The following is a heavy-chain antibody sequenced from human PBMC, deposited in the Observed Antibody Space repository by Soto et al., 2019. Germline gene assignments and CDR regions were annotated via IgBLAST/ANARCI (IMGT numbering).Heavy chain of an antibody. CDR2: IKSKAEGGTT. D-gene: IGHD4-17*01. CDR3: TPLYYGH. Sequence: EVQLVESGGDLVKPGGSLRLSCAASEFTFANAWISWVRQAPGKGLEWVGRIKSKAEGGTTDYAAPVKGRFTISRDESQNTLYLQMNSLKTEETAVNHCTPLYYGHWGQGTLVTVSS. V-gene: IGHV3-15*01. J-gene: IGHJ4*02. CDR1: EFTFANAW.